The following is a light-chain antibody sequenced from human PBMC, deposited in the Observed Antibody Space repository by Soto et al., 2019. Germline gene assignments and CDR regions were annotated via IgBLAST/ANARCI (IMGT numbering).Light chain of an antibody. CDR1: ISDVGAYNL. V-gene: IGLV2-14*01. CDR3: AALTTTNFV. CDR2: EVS. J-gene: IGLJ1*01. Sequence: VSIELSYAISCNGTISDVGAYNLVSWYQHHPDQAPKLMISEVSNRPSGVSDRFSGSKSRNTASLTISGLHAEDEADYYCAALTTTNFVCGTGTAVTVL.